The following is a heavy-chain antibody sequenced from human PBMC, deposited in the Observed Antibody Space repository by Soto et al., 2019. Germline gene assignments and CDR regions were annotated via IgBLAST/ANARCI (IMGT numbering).Heavy chain of an antibody. V-gene: IGHV3-13*04. D-gene: IGHD3-10*01. CDR2: IGTAGDT. CDR1: GFTFSSYD. Sequence: GGSLRLSCAASGFTFSSYDMHWVRQAAGKGLEWVSAIGTAGDTYYPGSVKGRFTISRENAKNSLYLQMNSLRAGDTAVYYCARVQRITMVRGVIFSPHYYYGMDVWGQGTTVTVSS. J-gene: IGHJ6*02. CDR3: ARVQRITMVRGVIFSPHYYYGMDV.